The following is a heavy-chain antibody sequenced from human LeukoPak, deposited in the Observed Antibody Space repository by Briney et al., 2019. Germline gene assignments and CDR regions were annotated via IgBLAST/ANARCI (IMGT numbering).Heavy chain of an antibody. J-gene: IGHJ4*02. D-gene: IGHD2-21*01. V-gene: IGHV3-23*01. Sequence: PGGSLRLSCAASGFTFSSYAMSWVRQAPGKGMKWVSAISGSGGSTYYADSVKGRFTISRDNSKNTLYLQMNSLRAEDTAVYYCAKFLPTHIVVANYYFDYWGQGTLVTVSS. CDR1: GFTFSSYA. CDR2: ISGSGGST. CDR3: AKFLPTHIVVANYYFDY.